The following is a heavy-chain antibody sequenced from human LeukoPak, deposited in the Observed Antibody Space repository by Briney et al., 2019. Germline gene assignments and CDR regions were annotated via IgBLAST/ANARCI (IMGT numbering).Heavy chain of an antibody. J-gene: IGHJ5*02. Sequence: GGSLRLSCAASGFTFSSYGMTWVRQAPGKGVEWVSTLSDGGGGAYYADSVKGRFTISRDNSRNTLYLQMHSLRVEDTAIYYCATDRPYITSWYGCSTPWGQGTLVTVSS. CDR3: ATDRPYITSWYGCSTP. D-gene: IGHD3-10*01. V-gene: IGHV3-23*01. CDR2: LSDGGGGA. CDR1: GFTFSSYG.